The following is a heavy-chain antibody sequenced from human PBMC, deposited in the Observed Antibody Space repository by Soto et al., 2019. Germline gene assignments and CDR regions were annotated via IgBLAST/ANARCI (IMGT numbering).Heavy chain of an antibody. Sequence: SETLSLTCTVSGGSISSSSYYWGWIRQPPGKGLEWIGSIYYSGSTYYNPSLKSRVTISVDTSKNQFSLKLSSVTAADTAVYYCARQRRDYYDSSGYSNWFDPWGQGTLVTVSS. CDR3: ARQRRDYYDSSGYSNWFDP. V-gene: IGHV4-39*01. CDR2: IYYSGST. J-gene: IGHJ5*02. CDR1: GGSISSSSYY. D-gene: IGHD3-22*01.